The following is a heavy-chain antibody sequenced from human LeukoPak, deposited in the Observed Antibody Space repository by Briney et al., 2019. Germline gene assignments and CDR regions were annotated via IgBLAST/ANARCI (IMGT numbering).Heavy chain of an antibody. V-gene: IGHV4-30-4*08. CDR1: GGSISSGDYY. J-gene: IGHJ3*02. CDR2: IYYSGST. CDR3: ARVGFDDFWSGYLISDAFDI. D-gene: IGHD3-3*01. Sequence: PSQTLSLTCTVSGGSISSGDYYWSWIRQPPGKGLEWIGYIYYSGSTYYNPSLKSRVTISVDTSKNQFSLKLSSVTAADTAVYYCARVGFDDFWSGYLISDAFDIWGQGTMINVSS.